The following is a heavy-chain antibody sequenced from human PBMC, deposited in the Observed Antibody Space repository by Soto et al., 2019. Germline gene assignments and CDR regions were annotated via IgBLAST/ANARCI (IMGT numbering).Heavy chain of an antibody. CDR3: ARDSSGGSSWTKYYYYYGMDV. CDR2: ISSSSSYI. CDR1: GFTFSSYS. Sequence: EVQLVESGGGLVKLGGSLRLSCAASGFTFSSYSMNWVRQAPGKGLEWVSSISSSSSYIYYADSVKGRFTISRDNAKNSLYLQMNSLRAEDTAVYYCARDSSGGSSWTKYYYYYGMDVWGQGTTVTVSS. V-gene: IGHV3-21*01. J-gene: IGHJ6*02. D-gene: IGHD6-13*01.